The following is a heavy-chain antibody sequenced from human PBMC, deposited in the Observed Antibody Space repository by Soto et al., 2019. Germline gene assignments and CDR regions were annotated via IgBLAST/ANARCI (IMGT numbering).Heavy chain of an antibody. V-gene: IGHV5-51*01. CDR3: ARQYFKRTRCYRFRRWFDS. CDR1: GYSFTSYW. J-gene: IGHJ5*01. Sequence: HGESLKISCKGSGYSFTSYWIGWVRQMPGKGLEWMGIIYPGDSDTRYSPSFQGQVTTSADKSISTAYLQWSSLKASDTAMYYCARQYFKRTRCYRFRRWFDSWGQGTLVTVSS. D-gene: IGHD2-2*01. CDR2: IYPGDSDT.